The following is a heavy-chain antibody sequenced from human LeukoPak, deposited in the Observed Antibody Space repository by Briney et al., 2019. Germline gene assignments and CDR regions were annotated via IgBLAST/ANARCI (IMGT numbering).Heavy chain of an antibody. CDR3: ARVRHAPFEYGSYMDV. V-gene: IGHV4-34*01. CDR1: GGSFSGFY. CDR2: INLTGNT. Sequence: PAETLSLTCAVAGGSFSGFYWSWVRQTPGKGLEWIADINLTGNTNYNPSLTDYNPSLKSRYTISLYSSNNDLSPKETSLTAADTGVYYCARVRHAPFEYGSYMDVWGKGTTVSVSS. J-gene: IGHJ6*03. D-gene: IGHD2-2*01.